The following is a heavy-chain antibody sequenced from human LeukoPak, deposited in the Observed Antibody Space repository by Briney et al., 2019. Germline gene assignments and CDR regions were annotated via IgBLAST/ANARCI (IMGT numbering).Heavy chain of an antibody. CDR3: ARGGLRPKFYYYYGMDV. CDR2: ISAYNGNT. J-gene: IGHJ6*02. V-gene: IGHV1-18*01. CDR1: GYTFTSYG. Sequence: GASVKVSCKASGYTFTSYGISWVRQAPGQGLEWMGWISAYNGNTNYAQKLQGRVTMTTDTSTSTAYMELRSLRSDDTAVYYCARGGLRPKFYYYYGMDVWGQGTTVTVSS.